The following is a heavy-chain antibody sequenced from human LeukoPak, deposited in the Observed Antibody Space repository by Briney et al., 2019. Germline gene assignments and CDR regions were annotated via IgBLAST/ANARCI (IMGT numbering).Heavy chain of an antibody. V-gene: IGHV1-8*01. CDR1: GYTFTSYD. J-gene: IGHJ5*02. CDR3: ARGDEFIAATTNWFEP. D-gene: IGHD5-12*01. CDR2: MNPNSGNT. Sequence: GASVKVSCKASGYTFTSYDMNWVRQATGQGLEWMGWMNPNSGNTGYAQKFQGRVTMTRNTSISTAYMELSSLRSEDTAVYYCARGDEFIAATTNWFEPSGQGTLVTVSS.